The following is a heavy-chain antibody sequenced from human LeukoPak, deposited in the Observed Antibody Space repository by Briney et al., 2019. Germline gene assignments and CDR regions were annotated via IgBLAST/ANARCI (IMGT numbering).Heavy chain of an antibody. V-gene: IGHV1-18*01. CDR1: GYTFTTYV. J-gene: IGHJ3*02. CDR3: AREMPAAAGSDSFDI. CDR2: ISPYNDNT. Sequence: SVKVSCTASGYTFTTYVIVGLRQAPGEGIQWMGWISPYNDNTKYAQKLQGRVTMTADTSTSTAYMDLRSLRSDDTAVYYCAREMPAAAGSDSFDIWGQGTMVTVSS. D-gene: IGHD6-13*01.